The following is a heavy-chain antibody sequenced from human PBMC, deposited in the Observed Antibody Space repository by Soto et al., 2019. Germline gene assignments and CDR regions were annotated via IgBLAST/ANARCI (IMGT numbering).Heavy chain of an antibody. D-gene: IGHD3-10*01. CDR1: GFTFSDYY. V-gene: IGHV3-11*06. CDR3: ASIGTEVIITDPLDY. J-gene: IGHJ4*02. Sequence: QVQLVESGGGLVKPGGSLRLSCAASGFTFSDYYMSWIRQAPGKGLEWLSYISSSSSYTNYADSVKGRFTISRDNAKNSLYLQRTSLRAEDTAVYYCASIGTEVIITDPLDYWGQGTPVTVSS. CDR2: ISSSSSYT.